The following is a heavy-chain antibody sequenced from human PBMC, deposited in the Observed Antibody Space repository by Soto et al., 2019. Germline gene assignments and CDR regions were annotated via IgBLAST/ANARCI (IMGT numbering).Heavy chain of an antibody. D-gene: IGHD3-22*01. V-gene: IGHV5-10-1*01. J-gene: IGHJ4*02. CDR3: ARQIYDSDTGPNFQYYFDA. Sequence: PGESLKISCKGSGYSFAGYWITWVRQKPGKGLEWMGRIDPSDSQTYYSPSFRGHVTISATKSITTVFLQWSSLRASDTAMYYCARQIYDSDTGPNFQYYFDAWGQGTPVTVSS. CDR2: IDPSDSQT. CDR1: GYSFAGYW.